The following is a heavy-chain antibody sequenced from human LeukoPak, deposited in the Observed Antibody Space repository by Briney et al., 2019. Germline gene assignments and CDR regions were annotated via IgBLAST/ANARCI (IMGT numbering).Heavy chain of an antibody. CDR3: ARARHYGSGSYYNGIFDY. CDR1: GGSTSSYY. D-gene: IGHD3-10*01. J-gene: IGHJ4*02. CDR2: IYYSGST. V-gene: IGHV4-59*01. Sequence: SQTLSLTCTLSGGSTSSYYWSWIRPPPGKGLEWIGYIYYSGSTDYNTSLKSRVTISVDTSKNQFTLKLSSVTAADTAVYYCARARHYGSGSYYNGIFDYWGQGTLVTVSS.